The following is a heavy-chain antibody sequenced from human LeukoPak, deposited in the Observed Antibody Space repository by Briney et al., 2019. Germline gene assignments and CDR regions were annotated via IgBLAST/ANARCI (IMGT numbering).Heavy chain of an antibody. CDR3: ATPSDFLDY. CDR2: IKQDGSEK. V-gene: IGHV3-7*01. Sequence: GGSLRLSYAASGFTFSSYWMSWVRQAPGKGLEWVANIKQDGSEKNYVDSVKGRFSISRDNAKNSLYLQMNSLRGEDTAVYFCATPSDFLDYWGQGTLVTVSS. J-gene: IGHJ4*02. CDR1: GFTFSSYW. D-gene: IGHD3-10*01.